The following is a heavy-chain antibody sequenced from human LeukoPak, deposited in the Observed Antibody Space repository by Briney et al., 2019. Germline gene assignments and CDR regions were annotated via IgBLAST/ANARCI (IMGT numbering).Heavy chain of an antibody. V-gene: IGHV4-39*01. CDR1: GGSISSSAYY. J-gene: IGHJ4*02. CDR2: ITYSGST. CDR3: ARQGVGATDC. Sequence: SETLSLTCTVSGGSISSSAYYWAWIRQSPGKGLEWIGSITYSGSTYYNPSLESRVTISVDTSKNQFSLRLISVTAVDTAVYYCARQGVGATDCWGQGTLVTVSS. D-gene: IGHD1-26*01.